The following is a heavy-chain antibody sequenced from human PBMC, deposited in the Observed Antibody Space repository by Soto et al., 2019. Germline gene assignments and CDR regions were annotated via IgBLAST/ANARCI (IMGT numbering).Heavy chain of an antibody. CDR2: LVVGSGNT. V-gene: IGHV1-58*01. D-gene: IGHD3-3*01. J-gene: IGHJ4*02. CDR3: AAVPVLRFLKWLPAYFDY. Sequence: ETPVKASGESSGLRITISSGQWVRQSHGQRLEWIGWLVVGSGNTHYAQHFQERVTLTRDMSTGTAYMELSSLRSEDTAVYYCAAVPVLRFLKWLPAYFDYWGQGTLVTVSS. CDR1: GLRITISS.